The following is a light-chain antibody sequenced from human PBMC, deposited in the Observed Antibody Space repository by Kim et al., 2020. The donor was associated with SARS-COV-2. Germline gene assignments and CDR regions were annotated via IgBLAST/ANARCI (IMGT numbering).Light chain of an antibody. CDR1: QSISLN. CDR3: QQSDTSPLT. CDR2: AAS. V-gene: IGKV1-39*01. J-gene: IGKJ4*01. Sequence: SSSVRDKVTIKCRASQSISLNVNWYQEKPGRAPYLLIYAASNLQCGGPSRYRGSGSGTNFTHNISGLQSEDFATFCCQQSDTSPLTFGGGTEVEI.